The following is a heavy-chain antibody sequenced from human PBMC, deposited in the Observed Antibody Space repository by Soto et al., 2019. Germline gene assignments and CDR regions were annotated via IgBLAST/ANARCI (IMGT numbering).Heavy chain of an antibody. Sequence: ASVKVSCKASGYIFTSYAMHWVRQAPGQRLEWMGWINAGNGNTKYSQKFQSRVTITRDTSAITAYMELSSLRSEDTAVYYCARVRRGYYYGSGSYAPFDPWGQGTLVTVSS. D-gene: IGHD3-10*01. J-gene: IGHJ5*02. CDR1: GYIFTSYA. V-gene: IGHV1-3*01. CDR3: ARVRRGYYYGSGSYAPFDP. CDR2: INAGNGNT.